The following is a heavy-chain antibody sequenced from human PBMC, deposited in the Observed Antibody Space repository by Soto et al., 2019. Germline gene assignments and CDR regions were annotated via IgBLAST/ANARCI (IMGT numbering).Heavy chain of an antibody. J-gene: IGHJ6*02. Sequence: SGPTLVNPTHTLTLTCTFSGFSLSTSGVGVGWIRQPPGKALEWLALIYWNDDKRYSPSLKSRLTITKDTSKNQVVLTMTNMDPVDTATYYCAHSIWEIVATNHYYYYGMDVWGQGTTVTVS. V-gene: IGHV2-5*01. D-gene: IGHD5-12*01. CDR2: IYWNDDK. CDR1: GFSLSTSGVG. CDR3: AHSIWEIVATNHYYYYGMDV.